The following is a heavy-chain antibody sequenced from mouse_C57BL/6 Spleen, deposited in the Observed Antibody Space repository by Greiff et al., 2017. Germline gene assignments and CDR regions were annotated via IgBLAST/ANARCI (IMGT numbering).Heavy chain of an antibody. D-gene: IGHD2-4*01. V-gene: IGHV1-63*01. CDR3: ARGRLQGYYYAMDY. CDR2: IYPGGDYT. CDR1: GYTFTNYW. Sequence: QVQLQQSGAELVRPGTSVKMSCKASGYTFTNYWIGWAKQRPGHGLEWIGDIYPGGDYTNYNEKFKGKATLTADKSSSTAYMQFSSLTSEAAAIYYCARGRLQGYYYAMDYWGQGTSVTVSS. J-gene: IGHJ4*01.